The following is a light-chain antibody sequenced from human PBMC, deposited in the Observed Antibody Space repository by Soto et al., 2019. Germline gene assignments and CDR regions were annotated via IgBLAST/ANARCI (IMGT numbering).Light chain of an antibody. CDR2: RNS. V-gene: IGLV1-47*01. CDR1: ASTIGRNY. J-gene: IGLJ1*01. CDR3: AAWDDNLSGLYV. Sequence: QSALTQSPSASGTPGQRVTISCSGSASTIGRNYVYWYQQLPGTAPKLLIYRNSQRPSGVPDRFSGSKSGTSASPAISGLRSEDEADYYCAAWDDNLSGLYVFGAGTKVTVL.